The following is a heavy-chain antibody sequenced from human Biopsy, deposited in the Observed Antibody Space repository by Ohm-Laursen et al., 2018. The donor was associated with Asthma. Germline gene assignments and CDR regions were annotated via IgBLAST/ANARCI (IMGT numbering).Heavy chain of an antibody. CDR2: IYYTGSD. D-gene: IGHD3-10*01. V-gene: IGHV4-61*01. Sequence: TLSLTCAISGGSVSTGSYYWSWIRQPPGKGLKWLGYIYYTGSDNYNPSLKSRVTISVDTSKNQLSLRLNSVTAADTAVYYCARGPNYHGSGRAPIGMDVWGQGTTVTVSS. J-gene: IGHJ6*02. CDR1: GGSVSTGSYY. CDR3: ARGPNYHGSGRAPIGMDV.